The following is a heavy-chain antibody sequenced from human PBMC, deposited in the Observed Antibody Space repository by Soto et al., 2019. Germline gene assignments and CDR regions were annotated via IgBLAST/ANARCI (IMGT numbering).Heavy chain of an antibody. J-gene: IGHJ4*02. CDR2: ITDGAGGRT. CDR1: GFTFSGYA. V-gene: IGHV3-23*01. D-gene: IGHD3-10*01. Sequence: GGSLRLSCAASGFTFSGYAMSWVRQAPGKGLEWVSTITDGAGGRTYYAASVKGRFTISRDNSMNTLYLQLNILRAEDTAVYYCAKCRGGDYREYYFDYWGLGTLVTVSS. CDR3: AKCRGGDYREYYFDY.